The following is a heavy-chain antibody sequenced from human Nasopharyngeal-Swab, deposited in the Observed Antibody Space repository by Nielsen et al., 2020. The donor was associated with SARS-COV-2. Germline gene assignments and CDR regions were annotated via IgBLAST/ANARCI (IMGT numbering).Heavy chain of an antibody. D-gene: IGHD2-2*01. Sequence: GESLKISCAASGFTFSSYGMHWVRQAPGKGLEWVAVISYDGSNKYYADSVKGRFTISRDNSKNTLYLQMNSLRAEDTAVYYCARGGADCSSTSCYVSYYYYYMDVWGKGTTVTVSS. CDR2: ISYDGSNK. V-gene: IGHV3-30*03. J-gene: IGHJ6*03. CDR3: ARGGADCSSTSCYVSYYYYYMDV. CDR1: GFTFSSYG.